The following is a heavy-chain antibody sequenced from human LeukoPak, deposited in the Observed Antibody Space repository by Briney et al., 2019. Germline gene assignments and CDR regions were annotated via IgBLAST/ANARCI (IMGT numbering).Heavy chain of an antibody. Sequence: SSVKVSCKSSGGTFISYAISWVRQAPGQGLEWMGGIIPIFGTANYAQKFQGRVTITTDESTSTAYMELSSLRSEDTAVYYCASPGASSSWYSPFDYWGQGTLVTVSS. V-gene: IGHV1-69*05. D-gene: IGHD6-13*01. CDR1: GGTFISYA. CDR2: IIPIFGTA. J-gene: IGHJ4*02. CDR3: ASPGASSSWYSPFDY.